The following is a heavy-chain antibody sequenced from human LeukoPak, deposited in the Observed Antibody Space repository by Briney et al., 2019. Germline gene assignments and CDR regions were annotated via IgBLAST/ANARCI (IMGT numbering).Heavy chain of an antibody. Sequence: SDTLSLTCTVSGGSISSSSYYWGWIRQPPGKGLERIGSIYYSGSTYYNPSLKNRVTISVGTSKNQFSLKLSSVTAADTAVYYCARQGGYFDYWGQGTLVTVSS. V-gene: IGHV4-39*01. J-gene: IGHJ4*02. CDR3: ARQGGYFDY. CDR1: GGSISSSSYY. CDR2: IYYSGST. D-gene: IGHD1-26*01.